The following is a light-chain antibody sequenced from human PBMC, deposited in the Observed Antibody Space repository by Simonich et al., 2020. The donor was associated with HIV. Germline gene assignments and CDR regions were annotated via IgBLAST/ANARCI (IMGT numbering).Light chain of an antibody. CDR2: GAS. CDR3: QQRSNWPIT. V-gene: IGKV3-15*01. Sequence: IVMTQSPATLSVSPGERATLPCRANQSVSSNLAWFQQKPGQAPRLLIYGASTSATGIPARFSGSGSGTDFTLTISSLEPEDFAVYYCQQRSNWPITFGQGTRLEIK. CDR1: QSVSSN. J-gene: IGKJ5*01.